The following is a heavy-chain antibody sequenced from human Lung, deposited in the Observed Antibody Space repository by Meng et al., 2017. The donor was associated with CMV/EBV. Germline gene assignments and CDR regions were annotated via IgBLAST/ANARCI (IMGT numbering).Heavy chain of an antibody. CDR2: ISGSGGST. Sequence: GSXRLXXAASGFTFSSYAMSWVRQAPGKGLEWVSAISGSGGSTYYADSVKGRFTISRDNSKNTLYLQMSSLRAEATAVYYCAKIWYDIVVVPAAPVYWGQGXLVTVSS. CDR3: AKIWYDIVVVPAAPVY. J-gene: IGHJ4*02. D-gene: IGHD2-2*01. V-gene: IGHV3-23*01. CDR1: GFTFSSYA.